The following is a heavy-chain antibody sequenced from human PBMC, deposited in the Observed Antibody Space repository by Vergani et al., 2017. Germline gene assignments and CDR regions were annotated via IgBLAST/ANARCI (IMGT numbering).Heavy chain of an antibody. Sequence: QVQLQQWGAGLLKPSDTLSLTCAVSGGPFSGYYWSWIRQFPGKGLEWVGEINHESNINYNPSLKSRVSISAVTSKNSFSLNISSVTVADTALYYCARGVKPTGSPYFDDWGPGTLVAVS. CDR2: INHESNI. CDR3: ARGVKPTGSPYFDD. J-gene: IGHJ4*02. CDR1: GGPFSGYY. V-gene: IGHV4-34*01. D-gene: IGHD3-9*01.